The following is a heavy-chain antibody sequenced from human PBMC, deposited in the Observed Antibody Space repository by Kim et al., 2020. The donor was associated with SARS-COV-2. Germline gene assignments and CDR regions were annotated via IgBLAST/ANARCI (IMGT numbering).Heavy chain of an antibody. V-gene: IGHV3-21*01. CDR2: ISSSSSYI. J-gene: IGHJ4*02. Sequence: GGSLRLSCAASGFTFSSYSMNWVRQAPGKGLEWVSSISSSSSYIYYADSVKGRFTISRDNAKNSLYLQMNSLRAEDTAVYYCVRTRDSGWSYFDYWGQGTLFTVSS. CDR1: GFTFSSYS. CDR3: VRTRDSGWSYFDY. D-gene: IGHD6-19*01.